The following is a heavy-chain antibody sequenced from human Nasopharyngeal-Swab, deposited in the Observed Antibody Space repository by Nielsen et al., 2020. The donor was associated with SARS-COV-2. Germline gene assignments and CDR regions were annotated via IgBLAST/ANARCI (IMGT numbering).Heavy chain of an antibody. J-gene: IGHJ5*02. CDR3: ARGQGYYYGSGSHWFDP. Sequence: SETLSLTCAVSGGSFSGYYWSWIRQPPGKGLEWIGEINHSGSTNYNPSLKSRVTISVDTSKNQFSLKLSSVTAADTAAYYCARGQGYYYGSGSHWFDPWGQGTLVTVSS. CDR1: GGSFSGYY. CDR2: INHSGST. D-gene: IGHD3-10*01. V-gene: IGHV4-34*01.